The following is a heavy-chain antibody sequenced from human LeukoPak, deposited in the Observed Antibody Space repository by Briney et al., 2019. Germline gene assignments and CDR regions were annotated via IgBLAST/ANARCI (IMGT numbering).Heavy chain of an antibody. J-gene: IGHJ4*02. CDR1: GFTFSSYG. V-gene: IGHV3-30*18. CDR2: ISYDGSNK. Sequence: PGGSLRLSCAASGFTFSSYGMHWVRQAPGKGLEWVAVISYDGSNKYYADSVKGRFTISRDNSKNTLYLQMNSLRAEDTAVHYCAKVGIQLWYFDYWGQGTLVTVSS. D-gene: IGHD5-18*01. CDR3: AKVGIQLWYFDY.